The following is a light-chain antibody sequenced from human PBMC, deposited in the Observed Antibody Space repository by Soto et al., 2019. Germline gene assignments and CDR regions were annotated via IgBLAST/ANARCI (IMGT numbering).Light chain of an antibody. CDR3: QHYNHWPPET. CDR1: QSVGSS. CDR2: GAS. V-gene: IGKV3-15*01. J-gene: IGKJ1*01. Sequence: EIVMTQSPATLSVSPGERVTLSCRASQSVGSSLAWYQQKPGQAPRLLIYGASTRATGIPARFSGSGSGTEFTLIISSLQSEDFALYFCQHYNHWPPETFGQGTKVEIK.